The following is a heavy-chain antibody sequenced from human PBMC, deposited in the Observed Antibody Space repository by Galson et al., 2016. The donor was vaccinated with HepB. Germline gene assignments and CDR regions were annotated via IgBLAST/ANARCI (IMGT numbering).Heavy chain of an antibody. CDR2: IWHDGWTK. V-gene: IGHV3-33*08. CDR1: GFTFSSYS. J-gene: IGHJ4*02. Sequence: SLRLSCAASGFTFSSYSMNWVRQAPGKGLEWVADIWHDGWTKHYADSMKGRFTISRDNSLHTLYLHVSTLRVEDTAVYYCARSSPVGATHAGLDYWGQGTLVTVSS. D-gene: IGHD1-26*01. CDR3: ARSSPVGATHAGLDY.